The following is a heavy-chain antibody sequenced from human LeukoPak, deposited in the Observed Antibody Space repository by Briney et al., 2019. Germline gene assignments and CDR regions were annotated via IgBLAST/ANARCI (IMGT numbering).Heavy chain of an antibody. CDR2: INHSGST. Sequence: PSETLSLTCAVYGGSFSGYYWSWIRQPPGKGLEWIGEINHSGSTNYNPSLKSRVTISVDTSKNQFSLKLSSVTAADTAVYYCGRGTHIVVVGYWGQGTLVTVSS. CDR3: GRGTHIVVVGY. D-gene: IGHD2-21*01. CDR1: GGSFSGYY. V-gene: IGHV4-34*01. J-gene: IGHJ4*02.